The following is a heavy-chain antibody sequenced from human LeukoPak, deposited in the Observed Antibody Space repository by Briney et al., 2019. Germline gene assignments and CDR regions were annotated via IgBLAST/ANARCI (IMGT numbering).Heavy chain of an antibody. J-gene: IGHJ4*02. D-gene: IGHD3-9*01. V-gene: IGHV3-33*06. CDR3: AKFYDILTGYFDY. CDR2: IWYDGSNK. Sequence: GRSLRLSCAASGFTFSSYGMHWVRQAPGKGLEWVALIWYDGSNKYYAGSVKGRFSISRDNSKNTLYLQMNSLRAEDTAVYYCAKFYDILTGYFDYWGQGTLVTVSS. CDR1: GFTFSSYG.